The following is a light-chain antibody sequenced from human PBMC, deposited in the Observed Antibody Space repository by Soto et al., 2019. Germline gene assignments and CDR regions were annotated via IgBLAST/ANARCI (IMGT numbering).Light chain of an antibody. CDR3: VAWDDSLTGFV. CDR2: TNT. Sequence: QSVLTQPPSASGTPGQRVTISCSGSSSNIGSNSVNWYQHLPGTAPKLLIYTNTQRPSGVPDRFSGSKSGTSASLAISGLQSEDEADYYCVAWDDSLTGFVFGTGTKLTVL. J-gene: IGLJ1*01. CDR1: SSNIGSNS. V-gene: IGLV1-44*01.